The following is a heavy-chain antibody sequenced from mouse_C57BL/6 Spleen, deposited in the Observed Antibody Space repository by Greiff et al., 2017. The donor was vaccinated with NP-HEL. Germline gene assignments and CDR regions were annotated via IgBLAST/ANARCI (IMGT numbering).Heavy chain of an antibody. D-gene: IGHD3-2*02. CDR2: IYPGDGDT. J-gene: IGHJ4*01. CDR3: ATDSSGRYYAMDY. Sequence: QVQLKESGPELVKPGASVKISCKASGYAFSSSWMNWVKQRPGKGLEWIGRIYPGDGDTNYNGKFKGKATLTADKSSSTAYMQISSLTSEDAAVYSCATDSSGRYYAMDYWGQGTSVTVSS. CDR1: GYAFSSSW. V-gene: IGHV1-82*01.